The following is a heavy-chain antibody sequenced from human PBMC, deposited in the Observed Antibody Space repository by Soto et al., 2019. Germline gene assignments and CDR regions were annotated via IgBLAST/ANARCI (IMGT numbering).Heavy chain of an antibody. CDR1: GFSLSTTGVG. J-gene: IGHJ4*02. CDR2: AYWDDDN. Sequence: QITLKESGPTLVKPTQTLTLTCSFSGFSLSTTGVGVGWIRQPPGKSLEWLGFAYWDDDNRYSPSLKSRLTITKDTSGKQVVLTMTNMDPVDTATYFCAHRRGGYNWDDAHFDYWGQGTLVTVSS. V-gene: IGHV2-5*02. CDR3: AHRRGGYNWDDAHFDY. D-gene: IGHD1-20*01.